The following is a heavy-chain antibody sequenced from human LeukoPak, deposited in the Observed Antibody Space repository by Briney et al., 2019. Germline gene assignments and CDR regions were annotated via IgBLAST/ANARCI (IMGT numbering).Heavy chain of an antibody. J-gene: IGHJ4*02. V-gene: IGHV3-7*01. CDR3: ASLMTTVTADYFDY. CDR1: GFTFSTYW. Sequence: PGGSLRLSCAVSGFTFSTYWMNWVRQAPGKGPEWVANIKPDGSEKFYVDSVKGRFTVSRDNAKNLLYLQMNSLRAEDTAVYYCASLMTTVTADYFDYWGQGTLVTVSS. D-gene: IGHD4-17*01. CDR2: IKPDGSEK.